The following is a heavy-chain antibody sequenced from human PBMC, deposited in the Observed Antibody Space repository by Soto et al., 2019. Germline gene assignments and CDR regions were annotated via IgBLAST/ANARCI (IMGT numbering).Heavy chain of an antibody. Sequence: QVQLQESGPGLVKPSQTLSLTCTVSGGSISSGGYYWSWIRQHPGKGLEWIGYIYYSGSTYYNPSLTGRVTTSVDTSKNQFSLKLSCVTAADTAVYYCARSSGTTVTTVDYWGQGTLVTGSS. CDR1: GGSISSGGYY. D-gene: IGHD4-17*01. J-gene: IGHJ4*02. CDR2: IYYSGST. CDR3: ARSSGTTVTTVDY. V-gene: IGHV4-31*03.